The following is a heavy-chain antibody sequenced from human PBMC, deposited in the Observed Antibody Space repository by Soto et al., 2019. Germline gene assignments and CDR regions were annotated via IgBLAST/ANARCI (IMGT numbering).Heavy chain of an antibody. V-gene: IGHV1-69*08. J-gene: IGHJ4*02. Sequence: QVQLVQSGAEVKKPGSSVKVSCKASGGTLSSYTISWVRQAPGQGLEWMGRIIPILGIANYAQKFQGRVTITADKSTSTAYMELSSLRSEDTAVYYCAREGCTNGVCYGYFDYWGQGTLVTVSS. D-gene: IGHD2-8*01. CDR2: IIPILGIA. CDR1: GGTLSSYT. CDR3: AREGCTNGVCYGYFDY.